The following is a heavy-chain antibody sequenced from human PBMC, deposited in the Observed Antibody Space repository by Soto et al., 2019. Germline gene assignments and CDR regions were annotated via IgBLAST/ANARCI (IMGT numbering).Heavy chain of an antibody. CDR1: GYTFSSYA. J-gene: IGHJ4*02. Sequence: SVKVACKASGYTFSSYAIHWVRQAPGQGLEWMGWIHAGNGNTKYSQSFQGRVTISRDTSATTAYMELNSLRSEDTAVYYCARGVACLDYWGQGTLVTVSS. CDR2: IHAGNGNT. V-gene: IGHV1-3*01. D-gene: IGHD2-15*01. CDR3: ARGVACLDY.